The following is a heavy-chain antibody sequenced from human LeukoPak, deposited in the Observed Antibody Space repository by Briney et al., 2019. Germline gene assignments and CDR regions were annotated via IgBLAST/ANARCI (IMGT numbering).Heavy chain of an antibody. D-gene: IGHD1-26*01. J-gene: IGHJ4*02. V-gene: IGHV4-59*01. Sequence: PSETLSLTCTASGGSISSYYWSWIRQPPGKGLEWIGYIYYSGSTNYNPSLKSRVTISVDTSKNQFSPKLSSVTAADTAAYYCARVGPVGATQPFDYWGQGTLVTVSS. CDR2: IYYSGST. CDR3: ARVGPVGATQPFDY. CDR1: GGSISSYY.